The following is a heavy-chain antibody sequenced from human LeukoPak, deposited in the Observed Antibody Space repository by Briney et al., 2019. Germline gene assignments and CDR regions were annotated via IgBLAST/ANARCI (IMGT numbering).Heavy chain of an antibody. CDR3: ARNSGSYIWYPFDV. J-gene: IGHJ3*01. Sequence: GRSLRLSCAASAFTFSNYWMHWVRQTPGKGLVWVARIDSDGTTATYADSVKGRFTISRDNAKNSLFLEMSSLRAEDTAVYSCARNSGSYIWYPFDVWGQGTMVTVSS. V-gene: IGHV3-74*01. D-gene: IGHD3-10*01. CDR1: AFTFSNYW. CDR2: IDSDGTTA.